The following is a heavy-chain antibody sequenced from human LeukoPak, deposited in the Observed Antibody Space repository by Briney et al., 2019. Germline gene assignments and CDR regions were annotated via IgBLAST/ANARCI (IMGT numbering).Heavy chain of an antibody. V-gene: IGHV3-21*01. CDR3: ARDLGLRGST. J-gene: IGHJ5*02. D-gene: IGHD5-12*01. CDR1: GFTFSSYS. CDR2: ISSSSSYI. Sequence: GGSLRLSCAASGFTFSSYSMNWVRQAPGKGLEWVSSISSSSSYIYYADSLKGRFTISRDNAKNSLYLQMNSLRGEDTAVYYCARDLGLRGSTWGQGTLVTVSS.